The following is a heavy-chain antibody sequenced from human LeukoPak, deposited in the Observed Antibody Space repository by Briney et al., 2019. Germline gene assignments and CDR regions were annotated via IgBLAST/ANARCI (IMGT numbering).Heavy chain of an antibody. CDR3: AGGWYNYYYYGMDV. J-gene: IGHJ6*02. Sequence: GGSLRLSCAGSGFTFSSYSMNWVRQAPGKGLEWVSYITSSSSIIYYGDSVKGRFTVSRDNAKNSLYLQMNSLRAEDTAVYYCAGGWYNYYYYGMDVWGQGTTVTVSS. D-gene: IGHD6-19*01. CDR1: GFTFSSYS. CDR2: ITSSSSII. V-gene: IGHV3-48*01.